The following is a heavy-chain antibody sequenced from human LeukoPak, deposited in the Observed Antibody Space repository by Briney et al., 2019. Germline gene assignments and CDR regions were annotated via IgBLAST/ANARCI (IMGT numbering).Heavy chain of an antibody. CDR1: GFTFSSYA. J-gene: IGHJ4*02. D-gene: IGHD5-24*01. V-gene: IGHV3-64*01. CDR2: ISSNGGST. CDR3: ARDRDDGLDN. Sequence: PGGSLRLSCAASGFTFSSYAMHWVRQAPGKGLEYVSDISSNGGSTYYANSVKGKFTISRDNSKNTLYLQMGSLRAEDMAVYFCARDRDDGLDNWGQGTLVTVSS.